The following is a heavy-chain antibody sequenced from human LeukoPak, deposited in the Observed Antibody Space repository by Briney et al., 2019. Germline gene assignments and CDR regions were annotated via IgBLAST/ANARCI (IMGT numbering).Heavy chain of an antibody. Sequence: TGGSLRLSCAASRFTFSSYTMNWVRQAPGKGLEWVSSISSSGTCIYHADSVKGRFSISRDNAKNSLYLQMNSLRVEDTAVYYCVREDATAFDYWGQGTLVAVSS. V-gene: IGHV3-21*01. CDR3: VREDATAFDY. CDR2: ISSSGTCI. J-gene: IGHJ4*02. CDR1: RFTFSSYT. D-gene: IGHD4-17*01.